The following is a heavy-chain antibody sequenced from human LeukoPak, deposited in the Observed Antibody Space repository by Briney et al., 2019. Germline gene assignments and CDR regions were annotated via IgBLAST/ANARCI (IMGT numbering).Heavy chain of an antibody. CDR3: ARLSLWYDSSGYPCLAFDI. D-gene: IGHD3-22*01. CDR1: GFTFSSYW. Sequence: GGSLRLSCAASGFTFSSYWMSWVRQAPGKGLEWVANIKQDGSEKYYVDSVKGRFTISRDNAKNSLYLQMNSLRAEDTAVYYCARLSLWYDSSGYPCLAFDIWGQGTMVTVSS. CDR2: IKQDGSEK. J-gene: IGHJ3*02. V-gene: IGHV3-7*01.